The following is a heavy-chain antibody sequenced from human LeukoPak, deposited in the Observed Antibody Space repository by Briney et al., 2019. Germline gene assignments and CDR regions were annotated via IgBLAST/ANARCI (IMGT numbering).Heavy chain of an antibody. J-gene: IGHJ4*02. Sequence: GESLKIYCKGSGYSFTSYWIGWVRQMPGKGLEWMGIIYPGDSDTRYSPSFQGQVTISADKSISTAYLQWSSLKASDTAMYYCARRYCSGGSCYYYFDYWGQGTLVTVSS. CDR2: IYPGDSDT. V-gene: IGHV5-51*01. CDR1: GYSFTSYW. D-gene: IGHD2-15*01. CDR3: ARRYCSGGSCYYYFDY.